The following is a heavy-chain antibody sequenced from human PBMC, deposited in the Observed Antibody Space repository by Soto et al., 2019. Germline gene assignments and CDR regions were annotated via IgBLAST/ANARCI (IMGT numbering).Heavy chain of an antibody. Sequence: EVQLVESGGGLVKPGGSLRLSCAASGFTFSSYSMNWVRQAPGKGLEWVSSISSSSSYIYYADSVKGRFTISRDNAKNSLYLQMNSLRAEDTAVYYCARVGIAVAGTFDYWGQGTLVTVSS. J-gene: IGHJ4*02. CDR2: ISSSSSYI. CDR1: GFTFSSYS. CDR3: ARVGIAVAGTFDY. V-gene: IGHV3-21*01. D-gene: IGHD6-19*01.